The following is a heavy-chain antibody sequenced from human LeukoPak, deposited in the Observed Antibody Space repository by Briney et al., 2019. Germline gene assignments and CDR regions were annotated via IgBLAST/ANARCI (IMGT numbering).Heavy chain of an antibody. J-gene: IGHJ4*02. CDR2: IRYDGSNK. V-gene: IGHV3-30*02. CDR3: AKEMGYYGSGSPGHY. Sequence: GGSLRLSCAASGFTFSSYGMHWVRRAPGKGLEWVAFIRYDGSNKYYADSVKGRFTISRDNSKNTLYLQMNSLRAEDTAVYYCAKEMGYYGSGSPGHYWGQGTLVTVSS. CDR1: GFTFSSYG. D-gene: IGHD3-10*01.